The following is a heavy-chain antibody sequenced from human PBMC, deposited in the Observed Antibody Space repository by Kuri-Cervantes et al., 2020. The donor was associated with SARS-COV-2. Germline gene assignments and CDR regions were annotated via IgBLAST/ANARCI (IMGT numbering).Heavy chain of an antibody. J-gene: IGHJ4*02. Sequence: GGSLRLSCAASGFTFSSYAMGWVRQAPGKGLEWVSAISGSGGSTYYADSVKGRFTISRDNSKNTLYLQMNSLRAEDTAVYYCAKDDILTGYTPLWYWGQGTLVTVSS. CDR3: AKDDILTGYTPLWY. CDR1: GFTFSSYA. CDR2: ISGSGGST. D-gene: IGHD3-9*01. V-gene: IGHV3-23*01.